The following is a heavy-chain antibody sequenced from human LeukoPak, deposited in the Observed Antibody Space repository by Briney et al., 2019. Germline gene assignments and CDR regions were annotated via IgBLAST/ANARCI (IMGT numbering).Heavy chain of an antibody. J-gene: IGHJ4*02. CDR2: INHSGST. V-gene: IGHV4-34*01. CDR1: GGSFSGYC. D-gene: IGHD3-10*01. CDR3: ARGRTYYYGSGSYQGYYFDY. Sequence: SETLSLTCAVYGGSFSGYCWSWIRQPPGKGLEWIGEINHSGSTNYNPSLKSRVTISVDTSKNQFSLKLSSVTAADTAVYYCARGRTYYYGSGSYQGYYFDYWGQGTLVTVSS.